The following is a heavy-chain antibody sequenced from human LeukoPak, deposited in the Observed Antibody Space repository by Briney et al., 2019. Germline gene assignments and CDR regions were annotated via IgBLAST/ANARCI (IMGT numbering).Heavy chain of an antibody. V-gene: IGHV3-48*01. Sequence: GGCLRLSCAASGFTLSTYSMKWDSQAAGKGMEWVSYISRRSSNINYADSVKGGFTIYRDKAKNSLYVQVNRVRAEETGVYYCARGATGYHFCYWGQGTLVSSSS. J-gene: IGHJ4*02. D-gene: IGHD3-9*01. CDR1: GFTLSTYS. CDR3: ARGATGYHFCY. CDR2: ISRRSSNI.